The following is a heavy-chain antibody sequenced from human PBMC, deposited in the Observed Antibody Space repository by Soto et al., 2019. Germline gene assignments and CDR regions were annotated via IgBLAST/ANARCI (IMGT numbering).Heavy chain of an antibody. CDR1: GGSISGYY. V-gene: IGHV4-4*07. J-gene: IGHJ6*02. Sequence: ETLSLTCAVSGGSISGYYWSWVRQPAGKGLEWIGRIYASGITYYNLSLKSRVTISVDTSKNQLALKLSSATAADTAVYYWARSMYSTSAQLYYGMDVWGQGTTVTVSS. CDR3: ARSMYSTSAQLYYGMDV. D-gene: IGHD6-6*01. CDR2: IYASGIT.